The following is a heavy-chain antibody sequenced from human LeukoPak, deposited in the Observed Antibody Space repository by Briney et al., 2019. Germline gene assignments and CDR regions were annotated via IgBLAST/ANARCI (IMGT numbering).Heavy chain of an antibody. CDR3: AREGGWGNWYFDL. Sequence: PGGSLRLSCVGSGFIFRSYAVTWVRQAPGKGLEWVSSITANGDATYYADSVKGRFTISRDNSQNTLYLEMNSLRDEDTAFYYCAREGGWGNWYFDLWGRGTLVTVSS. D-gene: IGHD6-19*01. V-gene: IGHV3-23*01. CDR2: ITANGDAT. J-gene: IGHJ2*01. CDR1: GFIFRSYA.